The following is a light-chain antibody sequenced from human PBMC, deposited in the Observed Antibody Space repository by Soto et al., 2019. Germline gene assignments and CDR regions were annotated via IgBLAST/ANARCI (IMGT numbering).Light chain of an antibody. CDR1: RSFASSY. V-gene: IGKV3-20*01. CDR3: QQYGASPPYT. J-gene: IGKJ2*01. CDR2: AAS. Sequence: EVVLTQSPGTLSLSPGERATLSCRASRSFASSYLGWYQQKPGQAPRLLIYAASSRATGIPDRFSGSGSGTDFTLTISRLEPEDSAVYYCQQYGASPPYTFGPGTKLELK.